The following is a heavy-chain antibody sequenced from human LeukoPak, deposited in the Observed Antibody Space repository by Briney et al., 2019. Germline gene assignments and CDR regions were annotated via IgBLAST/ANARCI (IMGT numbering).Heavy chain of an antibody. CDR1: GFKLAEYA. D-gene: IGHD2-15*01. J-gene: IGHJ5*02. CDR2: KSYDGRNE. CDR3: ARVGVGSYNWFDP. V-gene: IGHV3-30-3*01. Sequence: QAGGSLRLSCATSGFKLAEYAMHWVRQAPGKGLEWVAIKSYDGRNEKYADSVKGRFTISRDNAENTLYLQMNSLRAEDTAVYYCARVGVGSYNWFDPWGQGTMVTVSS.